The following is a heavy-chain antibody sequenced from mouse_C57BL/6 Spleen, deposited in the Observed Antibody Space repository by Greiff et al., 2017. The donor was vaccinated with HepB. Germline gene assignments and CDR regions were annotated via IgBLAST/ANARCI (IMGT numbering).Heavy chain of an antibody. J-gene: IGHJ2*01. Sequence: VKLMESGAELVKPGASVKISCKASGYAFSSYWMNWVKQRPGKGLEWIGQIYPGDGDTNYNGKFKGKATLTADKSSSTAYMQLSSLTSEDSAVYFCARGEGYGNFDYWGQGTTLTVSS. CDR1: GYAFSSYW. CDR2: IYPGDGDT. CDR3: ARGEGYGNFDY. D-gene: IGHD1-1*01. V-gene: IGHV1-80*01.